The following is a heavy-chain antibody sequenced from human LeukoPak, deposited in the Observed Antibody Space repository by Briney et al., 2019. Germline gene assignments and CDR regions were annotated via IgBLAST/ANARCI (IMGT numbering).Heavy chain of an antibody. V-gene: IGHV3-64*01. Sequence: PGGSLRLSCAASGFTFSSYAMHWVRQAPGKGLEYVSAISSNGGSTYYANSVKGRFTIPRDNSKNTLYLQMGSLRAEDMAVYYCARDPNDYGDYEILDYWGQGTLVTVSS. CDR3: ARDPNDYGDYEILDY. CDR2: ISSNGGST. CDR1: GFTFSSYA. J-gene: IGHJ4*02. D-gene: IGHD4-17*01.